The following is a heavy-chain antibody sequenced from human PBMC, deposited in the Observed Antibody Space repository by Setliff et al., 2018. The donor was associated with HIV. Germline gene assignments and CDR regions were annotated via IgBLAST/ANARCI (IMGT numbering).Heavy chain of an antibody. CDR3: ATGRLRATSPFDN. V-gene: IGHV3-23*01. CDR2: ISKNSFSI. J-gene: IGHJ4*02. D-gene: IGHD1-26*01. CDR1: GYTFTNYY. Sequence: SCKASGYTFTNYYIHWVRQAPGKGPEWVSSISKNSFSIYYTDSVKGRFTVSRDNSRDTLYLQMNSLRAEDTAVYYCATGRLRATSPFDNWGQGTLVTVS.